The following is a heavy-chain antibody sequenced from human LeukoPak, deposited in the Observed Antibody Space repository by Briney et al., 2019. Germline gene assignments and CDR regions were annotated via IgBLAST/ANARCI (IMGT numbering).Heavy chain of an antibody. Sequence: SVKVSCKASGGTFSSYAISWVRQAPGPGLEWMGGIIPIFGTANYAQKFQGRVTITADESTSTAYMELSSLRSEDTAVYYCARVLDLYGSVSYYTNFWVAWFDPWGQGTLVTVSS. CDR2: IIPIFGTA. CDR1: GGTFSSYA. V-gene: IGHV1-69*13. D-gene: IGHD3-10*01. CDR3: ARVLDLYGSVSYYTNFWVAWFDP. J-gene: IGHJ5*02.